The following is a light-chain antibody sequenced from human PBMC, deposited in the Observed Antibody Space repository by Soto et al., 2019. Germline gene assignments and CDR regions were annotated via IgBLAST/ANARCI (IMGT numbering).Light chain of an antibody. CDR2: EVN. J-gene: IGLJ2*01. V-gene: IGLV2-14*01. CDR1: SSDIGGYNY. CDR3: NSYTSTSTRVL. Sequence: QSALTQPASVSGSPGQSITISCTGTSSDIGGYNYVSWYQQHPGKAPKLMIFEVNNRPSGVSNRFSGSKSGNTASLTISGLQAEDEADYYCNSYTSTSTRVLFGGGTKVTVL.